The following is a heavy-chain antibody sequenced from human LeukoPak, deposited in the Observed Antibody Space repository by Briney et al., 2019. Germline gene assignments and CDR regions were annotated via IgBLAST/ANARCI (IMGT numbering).Heavy chain of an antibody. J-gene: IGHJ6*02. CDR2: INSDGSST. Sequence: GGSLRLSCAASGFTFSSYDMSWVRQAPGKGLVWVSRINSDGSSTSYADSVKGRFTISRDNAKNTLYLQMNSLRAEDTAVYYCARDGYYSSSWAYYYYYGMDVWGQGTTVTVSS. V-gene: IGHV3-74*01. D-gene: IGHD6-13*01. CDR1: GFTFSSYD. CDR3: ARDGYYSSSWAYYYYYGMDV.